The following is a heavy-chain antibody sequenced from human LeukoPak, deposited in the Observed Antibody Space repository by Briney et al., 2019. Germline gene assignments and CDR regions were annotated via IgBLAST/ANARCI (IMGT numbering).Heavy chain of an antibody. CDR1: GFTFSSYG. J-gene: IGHJ4*02. V-gene: IGHV3-33*08. CDR2: IWYDGSNK. Sequence: GSLRLSCAASGFTFSSYGMHWVRQAPGKGLEWVAVIWYDGSNKYYADSVKGRFTISRDNSKNTLYLQMNSLRAEDTAVYYCARPQGGRSWSVIDYWGQGTLVTVSS. D-gene: IGHD6-13*01. CDR3: ARPQGGRSWSVIDY.